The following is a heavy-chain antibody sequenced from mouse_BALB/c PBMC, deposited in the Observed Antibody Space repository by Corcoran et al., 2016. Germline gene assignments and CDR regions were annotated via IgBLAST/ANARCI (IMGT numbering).Heavy chain of an antibody. Sequence: QIQLVQSGPEQKKPGETVKISCRASGYTFTNYGMNWMKQAPGKGLKWMGWINTYTGEPTYADDFKGRFAFSLETSTSTAYLQINNLKNEDTATYCCARNYGSSYGYAMYYWGQGTSVTVSS. CDR1: GYTFTNYG. CDR2: INTYTGEP. V-gene: IGHV9-3-1*01. J-gene: IGHJ4*01. D-gene: IGHD1-1*01. CDR3: ARNYGSSYGYAMYY.